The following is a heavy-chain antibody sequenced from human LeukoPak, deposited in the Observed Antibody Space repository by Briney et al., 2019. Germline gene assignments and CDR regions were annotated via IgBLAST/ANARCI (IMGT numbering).Heavy chain of an antibody. CDR2: IIPIFGIA. J-gene: IGHJ6*02. CDR3: ARGAPPYYDIPQGMDV. D-gene: IGHD3-9*01. CDR1: GGTFSSYA. Sequence: ASVKVSCKAPGGTFSSYAISWVRQAPGQGLEWMGRIIPIFGIANYAQKFQGRVTITADKSTSTAYMELSSLRSEDTAVYYCARGAPPYYDIPQGMDVWGQGTTVTVSS. V-gene: IGHV1-69*04.